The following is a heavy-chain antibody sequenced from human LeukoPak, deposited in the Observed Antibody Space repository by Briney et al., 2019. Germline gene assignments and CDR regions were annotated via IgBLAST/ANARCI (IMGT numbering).Heavy chain of an antibody. CDR1: GGSISDVYSY. Sequence: SETLSPTCTVSGGSISDVYSYWGWIRQPPGKGLEWIGSIYYTGSTFYNPSLKSRVTMSVDTSKNQFSLRMSSVIAADTAIYYCAKTLSNRDAFDIWGQGTMVTVSS. V-gene: IGHV4-39*01. D-gene: IGHD2/OR15-2a*01. CDR3: AKTLSNRDAFDI. CDR2: IYYTGST. J-gene: IGHJ3*02.